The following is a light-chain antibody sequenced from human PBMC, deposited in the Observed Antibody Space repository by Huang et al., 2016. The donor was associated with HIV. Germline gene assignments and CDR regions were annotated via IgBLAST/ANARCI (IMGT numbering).Light chain of an antibody. V-gene: IGKV1-16*01. CDR1: QDINNR. CDR2: AAS. J-gene: IGKJ2*01. CDR3: QQFDSFPYT. Sequence: DIQMTQSPSSLSTSVGARVTITCRASQDINNRLAWYRQKPGKAPESLIYAASNLQSGVPSRFIGSGSGTYFTLAISSLQPEDFATYYCQQFDSFPYTFGQGTKLDI.